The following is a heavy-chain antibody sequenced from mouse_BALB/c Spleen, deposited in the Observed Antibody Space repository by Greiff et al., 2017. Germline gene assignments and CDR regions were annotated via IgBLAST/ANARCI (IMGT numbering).Heavy chain of an antibody. V-gene: IGHV5-6-4*01. CDR3: TRGRYDYGRVDY. Sequence: DVHLVESGGGLVKPGGSLKLSCAASGFTFSSYTMSWVRQTPEKRLEWVATISSGGSYTYYPDSVKGRFTISRDNAKNTLYLQMSSLKSEDTAMYYCTRGRYDYGRVDYWGQGTSVTVSS. D-gene: IGHD2-4*01. J-gene: IGHJ4*01. CDR2: ISSGGSYT. CDR1: GFTFSSYT.